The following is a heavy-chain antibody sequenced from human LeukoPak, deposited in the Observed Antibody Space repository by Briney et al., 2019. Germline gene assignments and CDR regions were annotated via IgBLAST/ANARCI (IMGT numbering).Heavy chain of an antibody. D-gene: IGHD3-16*01. CDR2: IYPGDSDT. J-gene: IGHJ6*03. V-gene: IGHV5-51*01. Sequence: GESLKISCKGSGYSFTSYWNGWVRQMPGKGLEWMGIIYPGDSDTRYSPSFQGQVTISADKSISTAYLQWSSLKASDTALYYCARSPRLRGLDYYYYMDVWGKGTTVTVSS. CDR1: GYSFTSYW. CDR3: ARSPRLRGLDYYYYMDV.